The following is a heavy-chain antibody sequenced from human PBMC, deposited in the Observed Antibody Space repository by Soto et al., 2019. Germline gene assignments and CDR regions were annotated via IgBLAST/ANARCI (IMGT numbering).Heavy chain of an antibody. J-gene: IGHJ4*02. CDR1: GFTFSSYA. D-gene: IGHD1-26*01. Sequence: EVQLLESGGGLVQPGGSLRLSCAASGFTFSSYAMRWVRQAPVKGLEWVSAISGSGDSTYYADSVKGRFTISRDNSKNTLYLKMNGLRAEDTAVYYCARRGSGSYYDYWGQGTLVTVSS. CDR3: ARRGSGSYYDY. V-gene: IGHV3-23*01. CDR2: ISGSGDST.